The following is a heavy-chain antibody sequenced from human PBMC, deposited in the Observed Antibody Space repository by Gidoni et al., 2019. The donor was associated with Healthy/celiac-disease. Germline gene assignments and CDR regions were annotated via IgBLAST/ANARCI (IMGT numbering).Heavy chain of an antibody. J-gene: IGHJ4*02. CDR1: GFTFSSYG. D-gene: IGHD3-3*01. Sequence: QVQLGESGGGVVQPGRYLRLSCAASGFTFSSYGMHWVRQAPGKGLEWVAVISYDGRNKYYADSVKGRFTISRDNSKNTLYLQMNSLRAEDTAVYYCAKDGVTIFGVGPLDYWGQGTLVTVSS. V-gene: IGHV3-30*18. CDR3: AKDGVTIFGVGPLDY. CDR2: ISYDGRNK.